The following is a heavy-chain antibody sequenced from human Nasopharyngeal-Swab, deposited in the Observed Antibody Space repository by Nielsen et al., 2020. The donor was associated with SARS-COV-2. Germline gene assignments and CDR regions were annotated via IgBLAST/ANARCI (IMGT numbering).Heavy chain of an antibody. J-gene: IGHJ4*02. CDR2: ISPYNGNT. V-gene: IGHV1-18*01. D-gene: IGHD3-22*01. CDR3: ARDVYDSSGYWYFDY. CDR1: GYTFLNVG. Sequence: ASGKVSCKASGYTFLNVGISGVRQAPGHGLEWMGWISPYNGNTKYGEKFQGRVTVTTDTSTTAYMELKNLRSDDTALYYCARDVYDSSGYWYFDYWGQGTLVTVSS.